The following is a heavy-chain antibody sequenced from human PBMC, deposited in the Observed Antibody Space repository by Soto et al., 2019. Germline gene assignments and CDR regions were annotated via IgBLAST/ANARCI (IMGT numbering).Heavy chain of an antibody. CDR2: ITHSGNT. CDR1: GGYISSYY. D-gene: IGHD3-9*01. Sequence: ASETLSLTCTVSGGYISSYYWGCLRQPPGKGLEWVGYITHSGNTNYNPSLKSRVIMSLDTSTNQFSLKLSFVTAADTAVYYCAREPLMTGQYYFDHWGQEILVTVS. CDR3: AREPLMTGQYYFDH. V-gene: IGHV4-59*01. J-gene: IGHJ4*02.